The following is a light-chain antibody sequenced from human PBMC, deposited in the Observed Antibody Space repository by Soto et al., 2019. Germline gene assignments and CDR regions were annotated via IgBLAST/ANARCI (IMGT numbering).Light chain of an antibody. J-gene: IGKJ3*01. V-gene: IGKV3-20*01. CDR3: QQYGRS. CDR1: QSVSSSH. CDR2: GAS. Sequence: EIVLTQSPGTLCLSPGERATLSCRASQSVSSSHLAWYQQKPGQAPRLLIYGASSRATGIPDRFSGSGSGTDFTLTISRLEPEDFAVYYCQQYGRSFGPGTKVDIK.